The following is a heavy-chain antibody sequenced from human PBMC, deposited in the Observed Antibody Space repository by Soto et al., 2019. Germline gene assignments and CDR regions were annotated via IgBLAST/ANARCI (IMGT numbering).Heavy chain of an antibody. CDR2: IYYNGST. CDR3: ARVPWSSWFDP. V-gene: IGHV4-59*01. D-gene: IGHD2-15*01. CDR1: GGSITSYS. Sequence: QVQLQESGPGLVKPSETLSLTCTVSGGSITSYSWSWIRQPPGKGLEWIGYIYYNGSTNYNPSLKSRLTMSVDTSKNQVSLNLSSVTAADTAVYYCARVPWSSWFDPWGQGTLVTVSS. J-gene: IGHJ5*02.